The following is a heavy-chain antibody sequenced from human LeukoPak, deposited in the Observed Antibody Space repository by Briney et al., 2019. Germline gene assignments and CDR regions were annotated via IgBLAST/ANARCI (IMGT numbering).Heavy chain of an antibody. V-gene: IGHV3-30-3*01. J-gene: IGHJ4*02. CDR3: ARDNDYGGNVLSDY. Sequence: GGSLRLSCAASGFTFSSYAMHWVRQAPGKGLEWVAVISYDGSNKYYADSVKGRFTISRDNSKNTLYLQMNSLRAEDTAVYYCARDNDYGGNVLSDYWGQGTLVTVSS. CDR2: ISYDGSNK. D-gene: IGHD4-23*01. CDR1: GFTFSSYA.